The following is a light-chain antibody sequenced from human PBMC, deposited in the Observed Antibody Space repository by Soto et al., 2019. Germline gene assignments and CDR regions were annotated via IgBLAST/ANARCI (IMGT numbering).Light chain of an antibody. CDR3: QQYNNWLRT. J-gene: IGKJ1*01. CDR2: GAS. Sequence: EIVMTQSPPTLSVSPGERATLSCRASQSVSSNLAWYQQKPGQAPRLLIYGASTRATGIPARFSGSGSGTEFTLTISSLQSEDSAVYYCQQYNNWLRTLGQGTKVDIK. V-gene: IGKV3-15*01. CDR1: QSVSSN.